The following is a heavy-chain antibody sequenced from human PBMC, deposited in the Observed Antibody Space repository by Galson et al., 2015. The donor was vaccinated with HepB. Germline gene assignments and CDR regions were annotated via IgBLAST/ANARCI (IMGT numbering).Heavy chain of an antibody. Sequence: SVKVSCKASGYSFTTFGINWVRQAPGQRLEWMGWISAFNGDTKYAQNIRDRVIMTTDTSTNTVFMELRSLKSDDTAVYYCARDWTVTTKNCLDPWGQGTLVTVSS. D-gene: IGHD4-17*01. V-gene: IGHV1-18*01. CDR3: ARDWTVTTKNCLDP. CDR1: GYSFTTFG. J-gene: IGHJ5*02. CDR2: ISAFNGDT.